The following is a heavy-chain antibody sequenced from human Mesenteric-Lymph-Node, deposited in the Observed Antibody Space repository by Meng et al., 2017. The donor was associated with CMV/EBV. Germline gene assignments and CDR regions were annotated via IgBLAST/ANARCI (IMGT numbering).Heavy chain of an antibody. V-gene: IGHV3-74*01. CDR2: IKSDGTSP. J-gene: IGHJ6*02. Sequence: GGSLRLSCTASGFTFSSYWMHWVRQAPGQGLVWVSHIKSDGTSPTYADSVKGRFTISRDNAKNSLYLQMNSLRAEDTAVYYCARGRAAYYDFWSGYSYGMDVWGQGTTVTVSS. D-gene: IGHD3-3*01. CDR1: GFTFSSYW. CDR3: ARGRAAYYDFWSGYSYGMDV.